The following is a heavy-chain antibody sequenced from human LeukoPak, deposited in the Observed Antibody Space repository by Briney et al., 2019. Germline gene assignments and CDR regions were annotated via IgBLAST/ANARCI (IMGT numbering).Heavy chain of an antibody. Sequence: SETLSLTCTVSGGSISSYYWSWIRQPPGKGLEWIGEINHSGSTNYNPSLKSRVTISVDTSKNQFSLKLSSVTAADTAVYYCARTKYYYDSSGFGYWGQGTLVTVSS. D-gene: IGHD3-22*01. CDR1: GGSISSYY. CDR2: INHSGST. V-gene: IGHV4-34*01. CDR3: ARTKYYYDSSGFGY. J-gene: IGHJ4*02.